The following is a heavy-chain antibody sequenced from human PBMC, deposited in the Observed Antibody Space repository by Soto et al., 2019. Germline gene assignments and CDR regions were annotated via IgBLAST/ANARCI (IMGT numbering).Heavy chain of an antibody. CDR1: GGSVSSGSYY. J-gene: IGHJ2*01. CDR2: IYYSGST. CDR3: ARVIISSGWSPSTDGYFGL. V-gene: IGHV4-61*03. D-gene: IGHD6-19*01. Sequence: QVQLQESGPGLVKPSETLSLTCTVSGGSVSSGSYYWSWIRQPPGKGLEWIGYIYYSGSTNYNPSLKRGDTTSVATSKNPFPLKLSSVTAADTAVYYCARVIISSGWSPSTDGYFGLLGRGTLVTVSS.